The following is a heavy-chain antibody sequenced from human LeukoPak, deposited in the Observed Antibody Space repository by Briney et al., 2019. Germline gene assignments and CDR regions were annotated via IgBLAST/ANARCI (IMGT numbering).Heavy chain of an antibody. D-gene: IGHD3-22*01. J-gene: IGHJ4*02. CDR3: ARVTYYYDSSGYYYIDY. Sequence: GGSLRLSCAASGFTFSSYAMSWARQAPGKGLEWVSDISSSSSTIYYADSVKGRFTISRDNAKNSLYLQMNSLRDEDTAVYYCARVTYYYDSSGYYYIDYWAREPWSPSPQ. CDR1: GFTFSSYA. CDR2: ISSSSSTI. V-gene: IGHV3-48*02.